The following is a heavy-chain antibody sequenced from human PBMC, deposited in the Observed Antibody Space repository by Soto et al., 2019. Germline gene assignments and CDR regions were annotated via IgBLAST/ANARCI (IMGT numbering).Heavy chain of an antibody. CDR2: IIPIFGTA. CDR3: ARVPDYDILTGFDP. Sequence: SVKVSCKASGGTFSSCAISWVRQAPGQGLEWMGGIIPIFGTANYAQKFQGRVTITADESTSTAYMELSSLRSEDTAVYYCARVPDYDILTGFDPWGQGTLVTVSS. V-gene: IGHV1-69*13. CDR1: GGTFSSCA. J-gene: IGHJ5*02. D-gene: IGHD3-9*01.